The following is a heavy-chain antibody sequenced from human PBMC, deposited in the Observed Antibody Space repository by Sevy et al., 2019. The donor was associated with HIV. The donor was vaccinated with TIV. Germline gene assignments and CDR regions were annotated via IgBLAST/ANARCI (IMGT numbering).Heavy chain of an antibody. Sequence: GGSLTLSCEASGFIFSSHWMNWVRRAPGKGLEWVANINQHGSDKNYVASVEGRFSISRDNAKNSLYLQMNSLRVGDTAVYYCARGDYYDSGPLIDYRPLDHWGRGTLVTVSS. CDR3: ARGDYYDSGPLIDYRPLDH. J-gene: IGHJ4*02. CDR2: INQHGSDK. D-gene: IGHD3-22*01. CDR1: GFIFSSHW. V-gene: IGHV3-7*01.